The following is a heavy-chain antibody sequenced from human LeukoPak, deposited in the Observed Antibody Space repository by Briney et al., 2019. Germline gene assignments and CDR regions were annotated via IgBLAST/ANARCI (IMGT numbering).Heavy chain of an antibody. CDR1: GYSISSGYY. D-gene: IGHD3-3*01. Sequence: LETLSLTCAVSGYSISSGYYWGWIRQPPGKGLEWIGSIYHSGSTYYNPSLKSRVTISVDTSKNQFSLKLSSVTAADTAVYYCARGNTIFGVVIFPSGFDPWGQGTLVTVSS. CDR2: IYHSGST. V-gene: IGHV4-38-2*01. J-gene: IGHJ5*02. CDR3: ARGNTIFGVVIFPSGFDP.